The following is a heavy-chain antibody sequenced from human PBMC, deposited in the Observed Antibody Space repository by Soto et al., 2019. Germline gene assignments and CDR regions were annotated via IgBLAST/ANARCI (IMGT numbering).Heavy chain of an antibody. J-gene: IGHJ4*02. CDR2: ISAYNGNT. D-gene: IGHD2-15*01. Sequence: ASVKVSCKASGYNFTSYGISWVRQAPGQGLEWMGWISAYNGNTNYAQKLQGRVTMTTDTSTSTAYMELRSLRSDDTAVYYCARERYCSGGRCSRNSIDYWGQAPLVTVSS. V-gene: IGHV1-18*01. CDR1: GYNFTSYG. CDR3: ARERYCSGGRCSRNSIDY.